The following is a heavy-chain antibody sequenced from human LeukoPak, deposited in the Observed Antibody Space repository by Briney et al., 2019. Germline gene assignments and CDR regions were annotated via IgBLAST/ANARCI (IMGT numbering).Heavy chain of an antibody. Sequence: GGSLRLSCAASGFTFSSYDMHWVRQATGKGLEWVSAIGTAGDPYYPGSVKGRFTISRENAKNSLYLQMNSLRAGGTAVYYCARGRRFGEFFWFDPWGQGTLVTVSS. CDR1: GFTFSSYD. CDR3: ARGRRFGEFFWFDP. D-gene: IGHD3-10*01. V-gene: IGHV3-13*05. CDR2: IGTAGDP. J-gene: IGHJ5*02.